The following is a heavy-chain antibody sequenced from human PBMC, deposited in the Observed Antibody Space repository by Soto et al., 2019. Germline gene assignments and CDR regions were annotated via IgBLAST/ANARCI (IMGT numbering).Heavy chain of an antibody. CDR3: ARFVIAAAGLPNSGIDY. Sequence: QVQLVQSGAEVKKPGASVKVSCKASGYTFTSYAMHWVRQAPGQRLEWMGWINAGNGNTKYSQKFQGRVTITRDTSASTAYMELSSLRSADTAVYYCARFVIAAAGLPNSGIDYWGQGTLFTVSS. D-gene: IGHD6-13*01. CDR2: INAGNGNT. V-gene: IGHV1-3*01. CDR1: GYTFTSYA. J-gene: IGHJ4*02.